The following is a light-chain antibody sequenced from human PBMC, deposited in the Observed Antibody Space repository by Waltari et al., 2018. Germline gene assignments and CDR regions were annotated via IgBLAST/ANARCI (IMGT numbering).Light chain of an antibody. Sequence: AIRMTQSPSSLSASTGDRVTITCRASQCISSYLAWYQQKPGKAPKLLIYAASTLQSGVPSRFSGSGSGTDFTLTISCLQSEDFATYYCQQYYSYPSFGQGTRLEIK. CDR3: QQYYSYPS. CDR1: QCISSY. J-gene: IGKJ5*01. CDR2: AAS. V-gene: IGKV1-8*01.